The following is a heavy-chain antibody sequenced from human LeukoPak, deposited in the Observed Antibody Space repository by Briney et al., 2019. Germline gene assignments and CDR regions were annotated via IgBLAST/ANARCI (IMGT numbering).Heavy chain of an antibody. Sequence: GGSLRLSCAASGFTFRTYGMSWVRQAPGKGLEWVSGISGGGGSTYYADSVKGRFTISRDNSKDTLYLQMKSLRAEDTAVYYCAKDREGGYSFLDHWGQGTLVTVSS. CDR1: GFTFRTYG. CDR2: ISGGGGST. CDR3: AKDREGGYSFLDH. D-gene: IGHD5-12*01. V-gene: IGHV3-23*01. J-gene: IGHJ5*02.